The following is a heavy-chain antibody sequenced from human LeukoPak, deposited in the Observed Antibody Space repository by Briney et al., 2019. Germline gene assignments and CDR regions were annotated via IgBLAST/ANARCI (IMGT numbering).Heavy chain of an antibody. CDR2: IYYSGST. D-gene: IGHD2-2*01. Sequence: PSETLSLTCAVSGASISGSGYYWGWIRQPPGKGLEWIGNIYYSGSTNYNPSLKSRVTISVDTSKNQFSLKLSSVTAADTAVYYCARAARVGYCSSTSCYRYYYYMDVWGKGTTVTVSS. V-gene: IGHV4-39*07. CDR1: GASISGSGYY. CDR3: ARAARVGYCSSTSCYRYYYYMDV. J-gene: IGHJ6*03.